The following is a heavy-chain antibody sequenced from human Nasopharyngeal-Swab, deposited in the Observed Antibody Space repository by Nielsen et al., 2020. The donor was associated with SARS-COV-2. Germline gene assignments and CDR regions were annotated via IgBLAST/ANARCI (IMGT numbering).Heavy chain of an antibody. CDR3: ARGWGSSWLYHYAIDV. Sequence: GGTLRLSCAASGFTFSSNSMSWVRKSPGKGLEWVSSISISSSYIYYADSLKGRFPITRDNAKQTLFLQMNSLRGEDTAVYYWARGWGSSWLYHYAIDVWGQGTTVTVSS. D-gene: IGHD6-13*01. CDR2: ISISSSYI. V-gene: IGHV3-21*01. J-gene: IGHJ6*02. CDR1: GFTFSSNS.